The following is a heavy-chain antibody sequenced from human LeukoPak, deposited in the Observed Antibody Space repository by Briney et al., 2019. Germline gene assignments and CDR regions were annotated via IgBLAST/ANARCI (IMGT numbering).Heavy chain of an antibody. CDR1: GFTFSSYS. CDR3: ARIGLGHRGFFNYYDSSGYLY. CDR2: ISSSSSTI. Sequence: PGGSLRLSCAASGFTFSSYSMNWVRQAPGKGLEWVSYISSSSSTIYYADSVKGRFTISRDNAKNSLYLQMNSLRAEDTAVYYCARIGLGHRGFFNYYDSSGYLYWGQGTLVTVSS. J-gene: IGHJ4*02. V-gene: IGHV3-48*01. D-gene: IGHD3-22*01.